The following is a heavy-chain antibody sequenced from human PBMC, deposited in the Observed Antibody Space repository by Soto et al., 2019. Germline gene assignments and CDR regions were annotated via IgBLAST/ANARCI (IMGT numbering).Heavy chain of an antibody. J-gene: IGHJ4*02. D-gene: IGHD3-10*01. CDR1: GFTFSSYG. CDR2: ISYDGSNK. V-gene: IGHV3-30*03. CDR3: APWFGAFDY. Sequence: QVQLVESGGGVVQPGRSLRLSCAASGFTFSSYGMHWVGQAPGKGLEWVAVISYDGSNKYYADSVKGRFTISRDNSKNTLYLQMNSLRAEDTAVYYCAPWFGAFDYWGQGTLVTVSS.